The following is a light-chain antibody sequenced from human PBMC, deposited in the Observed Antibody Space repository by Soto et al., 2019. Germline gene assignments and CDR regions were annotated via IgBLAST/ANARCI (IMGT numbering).Light chain of an antibody. CDR1: SSDVGSYNL. J-gene: IGLJ1*01. CDR3: CSFAGSPRV. V-gene: IGLV2-23*02. Sequence: QSALTQPASVSGSPGQSITISCTGTSSDVGSYNLVSWYQQHPGKAPKLMIYEVSKRPSGVSNRFSGSKSGNTASLTISGHQAEDEAYYYCCSFAGSPRVFGTGTKVTVL. CDR2: EVS.